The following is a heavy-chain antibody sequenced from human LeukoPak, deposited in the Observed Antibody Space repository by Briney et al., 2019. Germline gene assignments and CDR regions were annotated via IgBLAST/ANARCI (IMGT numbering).Heavy chain of an antibody. D-gene: IGHD5-12*01. J-gene: IGHJ4*02. Sequence: GGSLRLSCAASGFTFSLYWMHWVRQAPGKGLVWVSHISGDGSSTTYADSVKGRFTIPRDNAKNTLYLQMNSLRAEDTAVYYCARLGSGFFDYWGQGTLVTVSS. CDR1: GFTFSLYW. CDR2: ISGDGSST. CDR3: ARLGSGFFDY. V-gene: IGHV3-74*01.